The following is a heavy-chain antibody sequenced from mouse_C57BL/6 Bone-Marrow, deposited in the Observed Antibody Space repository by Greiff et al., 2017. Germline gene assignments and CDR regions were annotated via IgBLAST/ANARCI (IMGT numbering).Heavy chain of an antibody. Sequence: VQLQQSGAELVKPGASVKLSCKASGYTFTSYWMHWVKQRPGQGLEWIGMIHPNSGSTNYNEKFKSKATLTVDKSSSTAYMQLSSLTSEDSAVYYCAKSTTVVVPYWGQGTLVTVSA. CDR1: GYTFTSYW. CDR3: AKSTTVVVPY. J-gene: IGHJ3*01. V-gene: IGHV1-64*01. D-gene: IGHD1-1*01. CDR2: IHPNSGST.